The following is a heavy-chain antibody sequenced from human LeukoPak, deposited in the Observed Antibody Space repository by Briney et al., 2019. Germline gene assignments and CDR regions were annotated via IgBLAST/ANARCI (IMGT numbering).Heavy chain of an antibody. CDR1: GFTFGSYS. CDR3: ARDPYSGAYGDTYYYFMDV. D-gene: IGHD1-26*01. J-gene: IGHJ6*03. V-gene: IGHV3-21*01. Sequence: GGSLRLSCAASGFTFGSYSRNWVRQAPGKGLQGISSITTSSSYTFYADSVKGRFNISRDNARNSLYLQMNSLTAEDTAVYYCARDPYSGAYGDTYYYFMDVWGKGTTVNISS. CDR2: ITTSSSYT.